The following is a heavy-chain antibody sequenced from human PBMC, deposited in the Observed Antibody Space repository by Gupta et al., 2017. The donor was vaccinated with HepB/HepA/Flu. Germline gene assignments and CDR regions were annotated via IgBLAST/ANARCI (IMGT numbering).Heavy chain of an antibody. CDR1: GFTFSDCA. D-gene: IGHD1-1*01. CDR3: ARDHDTPGYMDV. V-gene: IGHV3-48*02. CDR2: ISSSGGTI. Sequence: EVQLVESGGGLVQPGGSLRLSCAASGFTFSDCAMNWVRQAPGKGLEWVSYISSSGGTIYYADSVKGRFTISRDNAENSLYLQMNSLRDEDRAVYYCARDHDTPGYMDVWGKGTTVTVSS. J-gene: IGHJ6*03.